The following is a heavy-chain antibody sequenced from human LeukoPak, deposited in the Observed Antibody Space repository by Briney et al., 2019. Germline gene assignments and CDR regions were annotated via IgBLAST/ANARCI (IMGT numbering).Heavy chain of an antibody. D-gene: IGHD3-10*01. J-gene: IGHJ4*02. CDR1: GFTFSSYG. V-gene: IGHV3-33*01. Sequence: GRSLRLSCAASGFTFSSYGMHWVRQAPGKGLEWVAVIWYDGSNKYYADSVKGRFTISRDNSKNTLYLQMNSLRAEDTAVYYCATSPEDYYGSGGYFVYWGREPWSPSPQ. CDR2: IWYDGSNK. CDR3: ATSPEDYYGSGGYFVY.